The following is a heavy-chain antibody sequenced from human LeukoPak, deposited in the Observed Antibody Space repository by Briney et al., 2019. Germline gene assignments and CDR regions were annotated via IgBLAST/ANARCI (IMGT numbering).Heavy chain of an antibody. D-gene: IGHD3-3*01. V-gene: IGHV4-59*01. J-gene: IGHJ4*02. Sequence: KPSETLSLTCTVSGGSISSYYWSWIRQPPGKGLEWIGYIYYSGNTNYNPSLKSRVTISVDTSKNQFSLKLSSVTAADTTVYYCARTHPGGFCDYWGQGTLVTVSS. CDR2: IYYSGNT. CDR1: GGSISSYY. CDR3: ARTHPGGFCDY.